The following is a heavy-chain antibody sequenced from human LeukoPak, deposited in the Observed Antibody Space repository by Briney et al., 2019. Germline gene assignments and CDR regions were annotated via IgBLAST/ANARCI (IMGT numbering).Heavy chain of an antibody. D-gene: IGHD6-6*01. V-gene: IGHV1-69*13. CDR3: ARDGYSSSSFTPFDY. CDR1: GGTSSSYA. CDR2: IIPIFGTA. Sequence: SVKVSCTASGGTSSSYAISWVRQAPGQGLEWMGGIIPIFGTANYAQKFQGRVTITADESTSTAYMDLSSLRSEDTAVYYCARDGYSSSSFTPFDYWGQGTLVTVSS. J-gene: IGHJ4*02.